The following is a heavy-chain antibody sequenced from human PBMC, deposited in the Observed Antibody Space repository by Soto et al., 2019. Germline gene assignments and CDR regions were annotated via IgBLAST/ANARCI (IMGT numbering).Heavy chain of an antibody. Sequence: QVQLVQSGAEVKKPGSSVKVSCKASGGTFSSYTISWVRQAPGQGLEWMGRIIPILGIANYAQKFQGRVTITADKSTSTAYIALSSMRSADTAVYYCARDEYFDYWGQGTLVTVCS. CDR2: IIPILGIA. CDR1: GGTFSSYT. J-gene: IGHJ4*02. V-gene: IGHV1-69*02. CDR3: ARDEYFDY.